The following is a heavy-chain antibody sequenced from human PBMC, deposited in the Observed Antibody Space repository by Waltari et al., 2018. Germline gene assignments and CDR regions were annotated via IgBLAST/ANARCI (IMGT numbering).Heavy chain of an antibody. CDR1: GFTFSSYE. J-gene: IGHJ3*02. CDR3: ARKFNGDYYAFDI. Sequence: EVQLVESGGGLVQPGGSLRLSCAASGFTFSSYEMNWVRRAPGKGLGWVSYISSRGSTIYYADSVKGRFTISRDNAKNSLYLQMNSLRAEDTAVYYCARKFNGDYYAFDIWGQGTMVTVSS. D-gene: IGHD4-17*01. V-gene: IGHV3-48*03. CDR2: ISSRGSTI.